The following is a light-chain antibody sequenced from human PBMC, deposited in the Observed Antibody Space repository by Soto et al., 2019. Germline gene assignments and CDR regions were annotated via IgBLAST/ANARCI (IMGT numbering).Light chain of an antibody. CDR1: SGSVSTNSY. CDR2: STS. CDR3: MLYMGSGILV. J-gene: IGLJ3*02. Sequence: QTVVTQEPAVSVSPGGTVTLTCGLSSGSVSTNSYPSWYQQTPGQAPRTLIYSTSSRSSGVPDRFSGSILGIKAALTITGAQAVDESHYYCMLYMGSGILVFGGGTKLTVL. V-gene: IGLV8-61*01.